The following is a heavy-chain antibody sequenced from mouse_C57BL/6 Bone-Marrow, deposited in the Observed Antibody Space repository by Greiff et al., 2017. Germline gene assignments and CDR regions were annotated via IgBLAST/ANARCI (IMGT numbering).Heavy chain of an antibody. CDR2: ISDGGGYT. D-gene: IGHD1-1*01. CDR1: GFTFSSYA. CDR3: ARDGDYSGSSYDYFDY. V-gene: IGHV5-4*01. Sequence: EVKLVESGGGLVKPGGSLKLSCAASGFTFSSYAMSWVRQTPEKRLEWVATISDGGGYTYYPDNVKGRFTISRDNAKNNLYLQMSHLQSEDTAMYYCARDGDYSGSSYDYFDYGGQGTTLTVSA. J-gene: IGHJ2*01.